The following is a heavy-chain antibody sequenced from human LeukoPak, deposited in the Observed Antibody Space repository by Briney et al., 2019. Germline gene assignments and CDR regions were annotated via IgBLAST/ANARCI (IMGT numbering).Heavy chain of an antibody. CDR1: CSSISSYY. CDR2: IYYSGST. D-gene: IGHD1-14*01. V-gene: IGHV4-59*01. Sequence: SETLSLTCTVSCSSISSYYWSWIRQPPGKGLEWIGYIYYSGSTNYNPSLKSRVTISVDTSKNQFSLKLSSVTAADTAVYYCARSGTLRYYFDYWGQGTLVTVSS. CDR3: ARSGTLRYYFDY. J-gene: IGHJ4*02.